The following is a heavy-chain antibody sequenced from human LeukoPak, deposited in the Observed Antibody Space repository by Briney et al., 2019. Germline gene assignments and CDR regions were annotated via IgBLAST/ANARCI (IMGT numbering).Heavy chain of an antibody. CDR2: IYPGDSDT. Sequence: GESLKISCKGSGYSFTSYWIGWVRQMPGKGLEWMGIIYPGDSDTRYSPSFQGQVTISADKSISTAYLQWSSLKAPDTAMYYCARHLAQRGYYMDVWGKGTTVTIYS. V-gene: IGHV5-51*01. J-gene: IGHJ6*03. CDR1: GYSFTSYW. D-gene: IGHD3-10*01. CDR3: ARHLAQRGYYMDV.